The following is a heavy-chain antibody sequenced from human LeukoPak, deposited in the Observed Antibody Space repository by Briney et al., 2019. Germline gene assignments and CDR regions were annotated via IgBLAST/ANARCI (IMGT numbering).Heavy chain of an antibody. Sequence: ASVKVSCKASGYTFTGYYMHWVRQAPGQGLECMGMINPSGGSTSYAQKFQGRVTMTRDMSTSTVYMELSSLRSEDTAVYYCARTIFGVADRVYYYYYMDVWGKGTTVTVSS. CDR2: INPSGGST. D-gene: IGHD3-3*01. V-gene: IGHV1-46*01. CDR1: GYTFTGYY. J-gene: IGHJ6*03. CDR3: ARTIFGVADRVYYYYYMDV.